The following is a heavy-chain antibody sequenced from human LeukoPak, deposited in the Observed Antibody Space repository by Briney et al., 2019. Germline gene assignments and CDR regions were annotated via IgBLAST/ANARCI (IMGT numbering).Heavy chain of an antibody. V-gene: IGHV1-2*02. CDR1: GYTFTGYY. CDR2: INPNSGGT. Sequence: GASVKVSCKASGYTFTGYYMHWVRQAPGQGLEWMGWINPNSGGTNYAQKFQGRVTMTRDTSISTAYMELSRLRSDDTAVYYCASHDSSGYYPTAGYMDVWGKGTTVTISS. D-gene: IGHD3-22*01. J-gene: IGHJ6*03. CDR3: ASHDSSGYYPTAGYMDV.